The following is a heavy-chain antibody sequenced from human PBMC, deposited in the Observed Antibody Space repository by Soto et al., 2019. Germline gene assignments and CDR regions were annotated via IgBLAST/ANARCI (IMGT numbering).Heavy chain of an antibody. CDR2: ISAYNDNT. Sequence: ASVKVSCKASGYTFTSYGISWVRQAPGQGLEWMGWISAYNDNTIYTQKLQGRVTMTTDTSTSTAYMELRSLRSDDTAVYYCARGVDCSGGSCFSFYYYYYGFDVWGQGTTVTVSS. J-gene: IGHJ6*02. CDR1: GYTFTSYG. CDR3: ARGVDCSGGSCFSFYYYYYGFDV. V-gene: IGHV1-18*04. D-gene: IGHD2-15*01.